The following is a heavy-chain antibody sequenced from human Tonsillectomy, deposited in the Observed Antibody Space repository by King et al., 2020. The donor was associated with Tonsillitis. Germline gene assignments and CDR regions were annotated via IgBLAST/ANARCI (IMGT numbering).Heavy chain of an antibody. CDR2: ISAYDGNT. V-gene: IGHV1-18*01. Sequence: QLVQSGAEVKKPGASVKVSCKASGYTFTSFGISWVRLAPGQGLEWMGWISAYDGNTNYAQKLQGRVTMTTDSSTSTAYMELRSRRSDDTAVYYCARDPGYSSGWYLDYWGQGTLVTVSS. J-gene: IGHJ4*02. CDR1: GYTFTSFG. D-gene: IGHD6-19*01. CDR3: ARDPGYSSGWYLDY.